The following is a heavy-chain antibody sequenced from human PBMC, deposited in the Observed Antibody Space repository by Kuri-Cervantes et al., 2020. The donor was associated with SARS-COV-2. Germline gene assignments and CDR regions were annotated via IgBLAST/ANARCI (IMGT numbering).Heavy chain of an antibody. Sequence: LSLTCAASGFTFSSYAMHWVRQAPGKGLEWVAVISYDGSNKYYADSVKGRFTISRDNAKNSLYLQMSSLRAEDTAVYYCAKDYDSSGYWGDHFDYWGQGTLVTVSS. CDR1: GFTFSSYA. J-gene: IGHJ4*02. V-gene: IGHV3-30-3*01. CDR2: ISYDGSNK. D-gene: IGHD3-22*01. CDR3: AKDYDSSGYWGDHFDY.